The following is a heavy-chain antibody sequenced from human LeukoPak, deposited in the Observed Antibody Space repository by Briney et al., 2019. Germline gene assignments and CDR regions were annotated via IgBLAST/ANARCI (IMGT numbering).Heavy chain of an antibody. Sequence: GASVKVSCKASGYTFTSYYMHWVRQAPGQGLEWMGIINPSGGSTSYAQKFQGRVTMTRDMSTSTVYMELSRLRSDDTAVYYCARDRTDCSGGSCYLFDYWGQGTLVTVSS. CDR1: GYTFTSYY. D-gene: IGHD2-15*01. V-gene: IGHV1-46*01. J-gene: IGHJ4*02. CDR2: INPSGGST. CDR3: ARDRTDCSGGSCYLFDY.